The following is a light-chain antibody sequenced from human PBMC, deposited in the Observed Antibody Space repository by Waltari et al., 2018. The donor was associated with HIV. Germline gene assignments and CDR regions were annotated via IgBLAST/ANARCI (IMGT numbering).Light chain of an antibody. CDR2: DIT. CDR1: TSDPGGYDY. J-gene: IGLJ1*01. CDR3: CSYGGSHTYYV. V-gene: IGLV2-11*01. Sequence: QSVLTQPRSVSGSLGQSVTITCTGTTSDPGGYDYVSWYQKHPDKAHKPIIYDITHRPAGVPDRFSSSKSGTTASLTISDLRAEDEAQYYCCSYGGSHTYYVFGTGTMVTV.